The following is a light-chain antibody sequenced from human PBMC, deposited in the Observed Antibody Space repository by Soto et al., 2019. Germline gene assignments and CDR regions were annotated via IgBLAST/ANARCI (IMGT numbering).Light chain of an antibody. CDR2: GAF. Sequence: ETVMTQSPATLCASPVQIPTLSCRASQSVSSTLAWYQQKPGQAPRLLIYGAFIRATGFPARFSGSGSGTDFTLTISRLEPEDFAVYYCQQYGSPPRTCGKGTKV. CDR1: QSVSST. CDR3: QQYGSPPRT. J-gene: IGKJ1*01. V-gene: IGKV3-20*01.